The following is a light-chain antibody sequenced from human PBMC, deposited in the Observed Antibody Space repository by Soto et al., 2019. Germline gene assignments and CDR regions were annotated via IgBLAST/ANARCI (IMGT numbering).Light chain of an antibody. CDR1: SNDVGGDNY. Sequence: QSALTQPPSASGSPGQSVTISCTGTSNDVGGDNYVSWYQQHPGKAPKLMIYEVTKRPSGVPDRFSGSKSGNTASLTVSGLQAEDEADYYCSSYAGSNSVVFGGGTKLTVL. CDR2: EVT. J-gene: IGLJ2*01. V-gene: IGLV2-8*01. CDR3: SSYAGSNSVV.